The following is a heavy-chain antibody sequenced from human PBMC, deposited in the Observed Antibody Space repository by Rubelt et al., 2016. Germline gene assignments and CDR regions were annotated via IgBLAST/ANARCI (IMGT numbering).Heavy chain of an antibody. CDR3: ARAYSSSSPFDY. J-gene: IGHJ4*02. D-gene: IGHD6-6*01. CDR1: GFTFNNAW. CDR2: IYSGGTT. V-gene: IGHV3-66*01. Sequence: EVQVVESGGTLVQPGGSLRLSCAASGFTFNNAWLSWVSQAPEKGLEGISVIYSGGTTYYADYVTGRLTISRDNSKKTLYHQMNSLRVEDTAVYYCARAYSSSSPFDYWGQGTLVTVSS.